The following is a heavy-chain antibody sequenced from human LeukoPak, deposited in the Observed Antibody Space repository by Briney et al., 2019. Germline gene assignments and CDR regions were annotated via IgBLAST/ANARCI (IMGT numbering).Heavy chain of an antibody. Sequence: PGGSLRLSCAASGFTFSSYWMSLVRQAPGKGLEWVANIKQDGSEKYYVDSVKGRFTISRDNAKNSLYLQMNSLRAEDTAVYYCARDYGVYYYGMDVWGQGTTVTVSS. V-gene: IGHV3-7*01. CDR3: ARDYGVYYYGMDV. J-gene: IGHJ6*02. D-gene: IGHD4-17*01. CDR1: GFTFSSYW. CDR2: IKQDGSEK.